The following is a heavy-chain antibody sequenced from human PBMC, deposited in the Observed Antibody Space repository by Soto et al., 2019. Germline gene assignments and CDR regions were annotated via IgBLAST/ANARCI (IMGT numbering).Heavy chain of an antibody. J-gene: IGHJ4*02. CDR3: ARISPDYSHPFDY. V-gene: IGHV4-34*01. CDR2: INHSGST. D-gene: IGHD4-4*01. Sequence: PSETLSLTCAVYGGSFSGYYWSWIRQPPGKGLEWIGEINHSGSTNYNPSLKSRVTISVDTSKNQFSLKLSSVTAADTAVYYCARISPDYSHPFDYWGQGTLVTVSS. CDR1: GGSFSGYY.